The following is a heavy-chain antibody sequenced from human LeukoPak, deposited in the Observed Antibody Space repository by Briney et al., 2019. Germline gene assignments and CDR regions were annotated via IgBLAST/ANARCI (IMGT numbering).Heavy chain of an antibody. Sequence: GGSPRLSCAASGFTFSSYAMSWVRQAPGKGLEWVSAISGSGGSTYYADSVKGRFTISRDNSKNTLYLQMNSLRAEDTAVYYCALSSLPWEYYFDYWGQGTLVTVSS. CDR3: ALSSLPWEYYFDY. J-gene: IGHJ4*02. D-gene: IGHD1-26*01. CDR2: ISGSGGST. CDR1: GFTFSSYA. V-gene: IGHV3-23*01.